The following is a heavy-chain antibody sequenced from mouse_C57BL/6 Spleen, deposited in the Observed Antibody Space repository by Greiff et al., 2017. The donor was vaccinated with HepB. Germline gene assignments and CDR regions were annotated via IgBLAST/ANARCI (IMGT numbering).Heavy chain of an antibody. CDR2: IDPETGGT. CDR3: TRRYDYEYYAMDY. Sequence: QVHVKQSGAELVRPGASVTLSCKASGYTFTDYEMHWVKQTPVHGLEWIGAIDPETGGTAYNQKFKGKAILTADKSSSTAYMELRSLTSEDSAVYYCTRRYDYEYYAMDYWGQGTSVTVSS. CDR1: GYTFTDYE. J-gene: IGHJ4*01. V-gene: IGHV1-15*01. D-gene: IGHD2-4*01.